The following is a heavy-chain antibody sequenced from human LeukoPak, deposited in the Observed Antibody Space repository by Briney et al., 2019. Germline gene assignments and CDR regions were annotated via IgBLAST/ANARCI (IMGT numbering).Heavy chain of an antibody. CDR2: IKQDGSEK. V-gene: IGHV3-7*01. Sequence: GGSLRLSCAASGFTVSSNSMSWVRQAPGKGLEWVANIKQDGSEKYYVDSVKGRFTISRDNAKNSLYLQMNSLRAEDTAVYYCARLAADYYDSSGYYSYWGQGTLVTVSS. CDR1: GFTVSSNS. CDR3: ARLAADYYDSSGYYSY. D-gene: IGHD3-22*01. J-gene: IGHJ4*02.